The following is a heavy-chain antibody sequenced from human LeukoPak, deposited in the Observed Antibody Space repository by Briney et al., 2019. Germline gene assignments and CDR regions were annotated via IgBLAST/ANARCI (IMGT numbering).Heavy chain of an antibody. Sequence: SETLSLTCTVSGGSISGYYWSWIRQPAGKGLEWIGRMTTSGSSHYNPSLRSRVTISLDTSANKFSLKLSSVSAADTAVYYCARDESITWDPPFDYWGQGTLVTVSS. J-gene: IGHJ4*02. CDR3: ARDESITWDPPFDY. CDR2: MTTSGSS. D-gene: IGHD1-26*01. V-gene: IGHV4-4*07. CDR1: GGSISGYY.